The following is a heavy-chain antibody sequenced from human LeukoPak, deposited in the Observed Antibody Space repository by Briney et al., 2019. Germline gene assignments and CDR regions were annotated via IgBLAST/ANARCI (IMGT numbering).Heavy chain of an antibody. Sequence: PGGSLRLSCAASGLTVSSNYMSWVRQAPGKGLEWVSVIYSGDNAYYVDSVKGRFTISRHNSKNTLYLQMNSLRAEDTAVYYCARDGDAFDIWGRGTMVTVSS. J-gene: IGHJ3*02. CDR2: IYSGDNA. CDR3: ARDGDAFDI. D-gene: IGHD3-3*01. V-gene: IGHV3-53*04. CDR1: GLTVSSNY.